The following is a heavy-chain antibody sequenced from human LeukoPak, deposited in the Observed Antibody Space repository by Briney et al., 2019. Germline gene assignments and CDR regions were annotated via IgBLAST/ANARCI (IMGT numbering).Heavy chain of an antibody. J-gene: IGHJ4*02. D-gene: IGHD6-19*01. CDR1: GFTFRNYD. CDR3: AKDMGYNTGWTRFDY. CDR2: IRYDGSNQ. V-gene: IGHV3-30*02. Sequence: PGGSLRLSCAASGFTFRNYDMHWVRQPPGKGLEWVAFIRYDGSNQYYADSVKGRFTISRDSSKNTLYLQMNSLRGDDTAVYYCAKDMGYNTGWTRFDYWGQGTLVTVSS.